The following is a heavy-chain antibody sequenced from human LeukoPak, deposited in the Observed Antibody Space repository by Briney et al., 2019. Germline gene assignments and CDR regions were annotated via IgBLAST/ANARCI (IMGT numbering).Heavy chain of an antibody. CDR3: ARDSYAGSSAEYDILTGYSMDV. CDR2: NNPDSGGT. D-gene: IGHD3-9*01. CDR1: GYTFTGYY. Sequence: ASVPVSCMGSGYTFTGYYMHWVRQAPGQGLEWMGWNNPDSGGTDYAQKFQGRVTMTRDTSISTAYMELSSLRSEDTAVYYCARDSYAGSSAEYDILTGYSMDVSGKGTTVTVSS. J-gene: IGHJ6*03. V-gene: IGHV1-2*02.